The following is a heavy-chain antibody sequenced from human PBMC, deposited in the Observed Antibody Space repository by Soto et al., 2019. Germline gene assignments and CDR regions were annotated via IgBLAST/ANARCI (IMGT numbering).Heavy chain of an antibody. CDR2: INHSGST. D-gene: IGHD5-18*01. CDR1: GGSFSGYY. J-gene: IGHJ5*02. V-gene: IGHV4-34*01. Sequence: PSETLSLTCAVYGGSFSGYYWSWIRQPPGKGLEWIGEINHSGSTNYNPSLKSRVTISVDTSKNQFSLKLSSVTAADTAVYYCARGRGYSYGPDPWGQGTLVTVSS. CDR3: ARGRGYSYGPDP.